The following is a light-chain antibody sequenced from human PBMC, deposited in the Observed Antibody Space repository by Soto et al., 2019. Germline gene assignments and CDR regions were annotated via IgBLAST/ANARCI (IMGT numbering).Light chain of an antibody. V-gene: IGLV2-8*01. Sequence: QLVLTQPPSASGSPGQSVTISCTGTSSDVGYYNYVSWYQQHPGKAPKLIIYEVYTRPSGVPDRFSGSKSGNTASLTVSGLQAEDEADYYCSSYAGSTIFWVFGGGTKVTVL. J-gene: IGLJ3*02. CDR3: SSYAGSTIFWV. CDR2: EVY. CDR1: SSDVGYYNY.